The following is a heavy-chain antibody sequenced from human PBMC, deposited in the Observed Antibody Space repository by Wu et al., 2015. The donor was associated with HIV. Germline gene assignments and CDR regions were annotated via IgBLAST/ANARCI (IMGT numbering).Heavy chain of an antibody. D-gene: IGHD2-21*01. CDR3: ARDLGDDFAVRGFYWYMDV. CDR2: IRPDSGAT. V-gene: IGHV1-2*02. Sequence: QVHLVQSGPEVKKPGASVRVSCQTSGYTFTAHYIHWVRQAPGQGLEWMGWIRPDSGATNYAERFEDRVTMTRDASISTAYMQLRRLRSDDTAVYFCARDLGDDFAVRGFYWYMDVWGRGTAITVSS. CDR1: GYTFTAHY. J-gene: IGHJ6*03.